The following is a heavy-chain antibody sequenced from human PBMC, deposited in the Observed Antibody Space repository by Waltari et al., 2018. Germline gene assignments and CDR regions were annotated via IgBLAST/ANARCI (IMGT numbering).Heavy chain of an antibody. J-gene: IGHJ4*02. CDR2: IYTTGST. CDR1: GGYLRSYY. D-gene: IGHD6-25*01. V-gene: IGHV4-4*07. CDR3: ARVNGGSSGSLSFSDY. Sequence: QVQLQESGPGQVKPSETLSLTCTVSGGYLRSYYWCWIRQPAGKGLEWIGRIYTTGSTNYTPTLKGRVHMSVHTAKDQFSLKLSSVTAVDTAVYFCARVNGGSSGSLSFSDYWGQGTLVTVSS.